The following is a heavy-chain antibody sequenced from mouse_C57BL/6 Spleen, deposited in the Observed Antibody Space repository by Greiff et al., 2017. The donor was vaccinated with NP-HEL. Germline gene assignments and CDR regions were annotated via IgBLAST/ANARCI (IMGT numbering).Heavy chain of an antibody. CDR1: GYTFTSYW. D-gene: IGHD3-2*01. J-gene: IGHJ4*01. CDR2: INPSNGGT. CDR3: ARSDETAGAYAMDY. Sequence: VQLQQSGTELVKPGASVKLSCKASGYTFTSYWMHWVKQRPGQGLEWIGNINPSNGGTNYNEKFKSKATLTVDKSSSTAYMQLSSLTSEDSAVYYFARSDETAGAYAMDYWGQGTSVTVSS. V-gene: IGHV1-53*01.